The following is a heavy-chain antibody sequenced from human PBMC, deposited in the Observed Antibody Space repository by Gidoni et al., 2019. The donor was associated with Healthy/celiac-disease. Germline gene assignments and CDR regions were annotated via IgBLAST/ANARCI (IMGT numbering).Heavy chain of an antibody. CDR2: IKSKTDGGTT. CDR1: GFTFSNAW. J-gene: IGHJ4*02. D-gene: IGHD4-17*01. V-gene: IGHV3-15*01. Sequence: EVQLVESGGGLVKPGGSLRLACAASGFTFSNAWMSWVRQAPGKGLEWVGRIKSKTDGGTTDYAAPVKGRFTISRDDSKNTLYLQINSLKTEDTAVYYCTTDQWTTVVTFLGMPDYWGQGTLVTVSS. CDR3: TTDQWTTVVTFLGMPDY.